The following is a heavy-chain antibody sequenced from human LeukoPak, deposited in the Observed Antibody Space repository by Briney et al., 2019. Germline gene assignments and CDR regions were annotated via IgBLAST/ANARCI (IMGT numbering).Heavy chain of an antibody. CDR2: IYTTGST. CDR1: GGSISSYY. D-gene: IGHD4-11*01. CDR3: ARGPNTAGNYRAFDL. V-gene: IGHV4-4*07. J-gene: IGHJ3*01. Sequence: PSETLSLTCTVSGGSISSYYWSWIRQPAGKGLEWIGRIYTTGSTNYNPSLKSRVIISADTSKNQFSLKLTSVTAADTAAYYCARGPNTAGNYRAFDLWGQGTKVTVSS.